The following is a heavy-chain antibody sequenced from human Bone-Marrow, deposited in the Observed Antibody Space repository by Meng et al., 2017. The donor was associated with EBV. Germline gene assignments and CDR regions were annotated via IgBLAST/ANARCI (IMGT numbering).Heavy chain of an antibody. CDR1: GFTFSNAW. CDR2: IKSKTDGGTI. V-gene: IGHV3-15*01. J-gene: IGHJ4*02. Sequence: EVQLVESGGGFVKPGGSLRLSCAVSGFTFSNAWMSWVRQAPGKGREWVGRIKSKTDGGTIDYAAPVKGRFTISRDDSKNTVYLQMNSLKTEDTAVYYCTTEPFGYGFDYWGQGTLVTVSS. D-gene: IGHD2-15*01. CDR3: TTEPFGYGFDY.